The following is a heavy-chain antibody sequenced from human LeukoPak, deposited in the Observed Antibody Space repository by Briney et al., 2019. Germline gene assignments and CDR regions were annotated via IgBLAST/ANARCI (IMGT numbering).Heavy chain of an antibody. Sequence: ASVKVACKASGYSFTCYFMQWVRQAPGQGLEWMGWINPNSGDTNYAQKFQGRVTTTRDTSISTAYMELSRLRSDDAAVYYCARRFYYAMDVWGQGTTVTVSS. D-gene: IGHD3-16*01. CDR1: GYSFTCYF. J-gene: IGHJ6*02. CDR2: INPNSGDT. CDR3: ARRFYYAMDV. V-gene: IGHV1-2*02.